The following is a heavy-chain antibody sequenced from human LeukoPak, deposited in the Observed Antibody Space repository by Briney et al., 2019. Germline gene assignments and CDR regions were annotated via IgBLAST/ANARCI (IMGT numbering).Heavy chain of an antibody. CDR2: ITTISHYI. CDR3: ARSGGPGTYHQLRYNWFDP. V-gene: IGHV3-21*01. D-gene: IGHD3-10*01. CDR1: GFTLSDYH. J-gene: IGHJ5*02. Sequence: NPGGSLRLSRAASGFTLSDYHMNWVRQAPGKGLEWLSSITTISHYIYYAGAVRGRFTISRDNAKNSLYLQMNSLRGEDTAVYYCARSGGPGTYHQLRYNWFDPWGQGTLVTVSS.